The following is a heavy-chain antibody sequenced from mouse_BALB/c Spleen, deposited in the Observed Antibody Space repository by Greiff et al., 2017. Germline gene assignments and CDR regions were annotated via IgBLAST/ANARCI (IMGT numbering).Heavy chain of an antibody. V-gene: IGHV5-17*02. CDR3: ARSGYYGNHYYAMDY. CDR1: GFTFSSFG. CDR2: ISSGSSTI. Sequence: EVKVEASGGGLVQPGGSRKLSCAASGFTFSSFGMHWVRQAPEKGLEWVAYISSGSSTIYYADTVKGRFPISRDNPKNTLFLQMTSLRSEDTAMYYCARSGYYGNHYYAMDYWGQGTSVTVSS. J-gene: IGHJ4*01. D-gene: IGHD2-1*01.